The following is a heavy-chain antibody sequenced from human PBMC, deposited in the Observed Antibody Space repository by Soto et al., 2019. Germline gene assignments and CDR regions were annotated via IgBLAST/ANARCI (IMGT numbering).Heavy chain of an antibody. D-gene: IGHD4-17*01. Sequence: EVQLLESGGGLVQPGGSLRRSCAASGFTFSSYAMSWVRQAPGKGLAWVAAISGSGGSTYYADSVKGRFTISGDNSKNTVYLHMNSLRAEDRAVYYGAKLGREDYGDYDWFDPWGQGTLVTVSS. V-gene: IGHV3-23*01. CDR1: GFTFSSYA. CDR2: ISGSGGST. CDR3: AKLGREDYGDYDWFDP. J-gene: IGHJ5*02.